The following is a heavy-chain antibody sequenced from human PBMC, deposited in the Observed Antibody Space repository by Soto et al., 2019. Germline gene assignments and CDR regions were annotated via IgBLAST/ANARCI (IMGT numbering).Heavy chain of an antibody. CDR1: GDSVSSNDAT. CDR2: TYYRFRWQT. Sequence: PSQTLSLTCAISGDSVSSNDATWDWIRQSPSRGLEWLGRTYYRFRWQTDYAISVKSRISINPDTSNNQVFLQLNSVTPFDTAVYYCARLIGNSWLDSRGQGTLVTVSS. D-gene: IGHD3-16*01. CDR3: ARLIGNSWLDS. J-gene: IGHJ5*01. V-gene: IGHV6-1*01.